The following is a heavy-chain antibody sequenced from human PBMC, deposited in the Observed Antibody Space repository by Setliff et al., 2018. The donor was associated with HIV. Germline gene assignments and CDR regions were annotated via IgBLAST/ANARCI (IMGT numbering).Heavy chain of an antibody. Sequence: SETLSLTCTVSGGSISSSSYYWGWIRQPPGKGLEWNGSIYYSGSTYYNPSLKSRVTISVDTSKNQFSLKLSSVTAADTAVYYCARSVPRYCSGGSCYPPLFDYWGQGTLVTVSS. CDR1: GGSISSSSYY. J-gene: IGHJ4*02. CDR3: ARSVPRYCSGGSCYPPLFDY. V-gene: IGHV4-39*01. CDR2: IYYSGST. D-gene: IGHD2-15*01.